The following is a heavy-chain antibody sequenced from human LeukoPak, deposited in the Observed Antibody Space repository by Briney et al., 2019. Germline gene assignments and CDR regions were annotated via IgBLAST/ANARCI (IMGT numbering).Heavy chain of an antibody. CDR1: GFTFSNAW. V-gene: IGHV3-15*01. CDR2: IKSNTDGGTT. CDR3: TTDFRDRVNF. Sequence: GGSLRLSCAASGFTFSNAWMSWVRQAPGKGLEWVGRIKSNTDGGTTDYAAPVKGRFTISRDDSKNTLYLQMNSLKTEDTAVYYCTTDFRDRVNFWGQGTLVTASS. J-gene: IGHJ4*02. D-gene: IGHD3-10*01.